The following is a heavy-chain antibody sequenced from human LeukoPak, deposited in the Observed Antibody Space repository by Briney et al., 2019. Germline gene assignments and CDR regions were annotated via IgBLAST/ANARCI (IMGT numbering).Heavy chain of an antibody. D-gene: IGHD4-17*01. CDR1: GYTFTSYG. Sequence: ASVKVSCKASGYTFTSYGISWVRQAPGQGLEWMGWISAYNGNTNYAQKLQGRVTMTTDTSTSTAYMELRSLRSDDTAVYYCAREGSAYGDYGVAWYWGQGTLVTVSS. J-gene: IGHJ4*02. CDR3: AREGSAYGDYGVAWY. CDR2: ISAYNGNT. V-gene: IGHV1-18*01.